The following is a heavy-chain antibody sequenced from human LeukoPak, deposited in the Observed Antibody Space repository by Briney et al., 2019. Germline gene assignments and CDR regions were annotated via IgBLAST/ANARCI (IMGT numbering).Heavy chain of an antibody. CDR3: ARGPHGGFVIIPTEF. Sequence: GGSLRLSCAASGFTFSSYAMNWVRQAPGKGLEWVSFIDSSSSYIYYADSVKGRFTISRANAKNSLFLQMNSLRAEDTAVYYCARGPHGGFVIIPTEFWGQGTLVTVSS. CDR1: GFTFSSYA. V-gene: IGHV3-21*01. CDR2: IDSSSSYI. J-gene: IGHJ4*02. D-gene: IGHD3-3*01.